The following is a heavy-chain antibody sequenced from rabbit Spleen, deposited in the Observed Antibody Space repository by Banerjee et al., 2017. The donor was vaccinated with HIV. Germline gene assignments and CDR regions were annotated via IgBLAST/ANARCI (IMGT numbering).Heavy chain of an antibody. J-gene: IGHJ6*01. CDR1: RFDFSTYS. D-gene: IGHD2-1*01. CDR2: IVPIFGVT. CDR3: GRGSATMTMVITGYYLSL. V-gene: IGHV1S7*01. Sequence: HLKESGGGLVQPGGSLKLSCKASRFDFSTYSMSWVRQAPGKGLEWIGYIVPIFGVTYYANWVNGRFTISSHNAQNTLYLQLNSLTAADTATYFCGRGSATMTMVITGYYLSLWGPGTLVTVS.